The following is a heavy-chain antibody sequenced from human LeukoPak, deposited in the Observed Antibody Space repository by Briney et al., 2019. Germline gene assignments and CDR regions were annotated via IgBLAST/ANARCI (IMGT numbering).Heavy chain of an antibody. Sequence: GGSLRLSCTTSGFTFGDHAMSWVRQAPGKGLEWVGFIRSKAYRGTTEYAASVKGRFTISRDDSNSIVYLQMNSLKSEDTALYYCARGPIQLWIHNAMDVWGQGATVTVSS. CDR1: GFTFGDHA. D-gene: IGHD5-18*01. J-gene: IGHJ6*02. V-gene: IGHV3-49*04. CDR3: ARGPIQLWIHNAMDV. CDR2: IRSKAYRGTT.